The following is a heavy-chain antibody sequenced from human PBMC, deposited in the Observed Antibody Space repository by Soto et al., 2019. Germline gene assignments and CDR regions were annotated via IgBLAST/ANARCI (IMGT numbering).Heavy chain of an antibody. CDR2: IYHSGSP. J-gene: IGHJ4*02. CDR3: ARSPRSSWYYFDY. V-gene: IGHV4-59*12. CDR1: GGSISSYY. D-gene: IGHD6-13*01. Sequence: SETLSLTCTVSGGSISSYYWSWIRQPPGKGLEWIGYIYHSGSPNYNSSLKSRVTISADTSRNQFSLKLTSVTAAETAVYYCARSPRSSWYYFDYWGQGSPVNVS.